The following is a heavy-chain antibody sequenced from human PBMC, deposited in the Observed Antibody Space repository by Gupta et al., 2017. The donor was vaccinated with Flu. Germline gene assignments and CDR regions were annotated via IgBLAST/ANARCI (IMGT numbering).Heavy chain of an antibody. CDR3: ARVRGFCSSTACYGPSYFYGLDV. D-gene: IGHD2-2*01. Sequence: EVQLVESGGGLVQPGGSLRLSCAASGFTFSYHYMDGVRQAPGKGLEWVGRIKNKVTSDTTEYAASVTGRFTISRDDSQNSLYLQMNSLKSDDTAVYYCARVRGFCSSTACYGPSYFYGLDVWGQGTTVTVSS. CDR1: GFTFSYHY. J-gene: IGHJ6*01. V-gene: IGHV3-72*01. CDR2: IKNKVTSDTT.